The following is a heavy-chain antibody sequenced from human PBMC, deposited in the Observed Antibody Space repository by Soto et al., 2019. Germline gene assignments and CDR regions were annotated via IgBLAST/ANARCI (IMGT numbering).Heavy chain of an antibody. CDR2: IYWDDDK. D-gene: IGHD4-17*01. Sequence: QITLKESGPTLVKPTQTLTLTCTFSGFSLSTRGVGGGWIRQPPGKALEWLAVIYWDDDKRYSPSLQSRLTIPQDTSKIHVVLTMTNMDPVDTATYYCARKNYGDYPTDYCGQGTLVTVSS. CDR3: ARKNYGDYPTDY. J-gene: IGHJ4*02. V-gene: IGHV2-5*02. CDR1: GFSLSTRGVG.